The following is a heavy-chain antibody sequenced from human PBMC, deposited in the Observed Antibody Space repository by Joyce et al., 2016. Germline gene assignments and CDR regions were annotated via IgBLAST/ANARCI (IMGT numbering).Heavy chain of an antibody. J-gene: IGHJ4*02. V-gene: IGHV3-21*01. CDR3: ARDVLTTVTKAYGY. CDR2: ISRDNTYR. D-gene: IGHD4-11*01. Sequence: EVQLVESGGGLVKPGESPRLSCTASGFIFSSYSMTWVRQAPGKGLEWVSAISRDNTYRFHADSVKGRFTISRDNARNSLYLQMNSLRAEDTAVYYCARDVLTTVTKAYGYWGQGTLVAVSS. CDR1: GFIFSSYS.